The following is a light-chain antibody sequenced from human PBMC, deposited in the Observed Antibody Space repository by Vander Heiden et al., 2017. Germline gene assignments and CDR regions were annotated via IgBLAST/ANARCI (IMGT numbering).Light chain of an antibody. CDR2: QDS. CDR3: QAWDSSTLV. Sequence: SYELTQPPSVSVSPGQTASITGSGDKLGDKYACWYQQKPGQSPVLVIYQDSKRPSGIPERFSGSNSGNTATLTISGTQAMDEADYYCQAWDSSTLVFGGGTKLTVL. V-gene: IGLV3-1*01. J-gene: IGLJ3*02. CDR1: KLGDKY.